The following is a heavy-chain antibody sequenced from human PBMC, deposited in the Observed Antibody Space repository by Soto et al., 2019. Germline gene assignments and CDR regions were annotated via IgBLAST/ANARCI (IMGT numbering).Heavy chain of an antibody. CDR2: INPNSGGT. Sequence: GASVKVSCKASGYTFTGYYMHWVRQAPGQGLEWMGWINPNSGGTNYAQKFQGWVTMTRDTSISTAYMELSRLRSDDTAVYYCARQYSGSYYNWFDPWGQGTLVTVS. J-gene: IGHJ5*02. CDR3: ARQYSGSYYNWFDP. D-gene: IGHD1-26*01. CDR1: GYTFTGYY. V-gene: IGHV1-2*04.